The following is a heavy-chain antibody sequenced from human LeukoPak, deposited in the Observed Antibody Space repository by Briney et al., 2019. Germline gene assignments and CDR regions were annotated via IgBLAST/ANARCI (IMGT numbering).Heavy chain of an antibody. Sequence: GGPLRLSCAASGFTFSNYWMHWVRQAPGKGLVWVSQTDPDVSDTRYADSVKGRFTISRENAKNTLYLQMNSLRAEDTAVYYCAKRYCSSTSCPGDAFDIWGQGTMVTVSS. CDR2: TDPDVSDT. CDR1: GFTFSNYW. J-gene: IGHJ3*02. D-gene: IGHD2-2*01. CDR3: AKRYCSSTSCPGDAFDI. V-gene: IGHV3-74*01.